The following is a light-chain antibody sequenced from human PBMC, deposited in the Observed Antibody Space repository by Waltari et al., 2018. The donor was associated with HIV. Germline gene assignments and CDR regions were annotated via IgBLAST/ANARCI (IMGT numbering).Light chain of an antibody. CDR3: SSYTNTSTLV. CDR2: EAN. J-gene: IGLJ3*02. CDR1: SSDIGTYIS. V-gene: IGLV2-14*01. Sequence: QSALTQPASVSGSLGQSITISCIVTSSDIGTYISVSWYQHHPDTAPKLVVFEANLRPSRVPFRFSGSKSGNTASLTISGLQAEDEADYYCSSYTNTSTLVFGGGTKVTVL.